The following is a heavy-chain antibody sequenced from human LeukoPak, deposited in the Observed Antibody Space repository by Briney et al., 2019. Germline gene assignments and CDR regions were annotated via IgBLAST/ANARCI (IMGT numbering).Heavy chain of an antibody. CDR2: VSTSGST. J-gene: IGHJ4*02. V-gene: IGHV4-61*02. CDR1: GGSISSGPYY. CDR3: AREYERFGVYFFDY. D-gene: IGHD3-10*01. Sequence: SETLSLTCTVSGGSISSGPYYWSWIRQPAGKGLEWFGRVSTSGSTNYNPSLKSRVTISVDTSKNQFSLRLSSVTAADTAVYYCAREYERFGVYFFDYWGQGTLVTVSS.